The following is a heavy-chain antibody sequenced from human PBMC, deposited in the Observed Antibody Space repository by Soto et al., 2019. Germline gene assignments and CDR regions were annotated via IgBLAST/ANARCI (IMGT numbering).Heavy chain of an antibody. CDR1: GFTFDDYA. Sequence: GGSLRLSCAASGFTFDDYAMHWVRQAPGKGLEWVSGISWNSGSIGYADSVKGRFTISRDNAKNSLYLQMNSLRAEDTALYYCAKDMLYSSSSCFDYWGQGTLVTVSS. V-gene: IGHV3-9*01. CDR3: AKDMLYSSSSCFDY. CDR2: ISWNSGSI. D-gene: IGHD6-6*01. J-gene: IGHJ4*02.